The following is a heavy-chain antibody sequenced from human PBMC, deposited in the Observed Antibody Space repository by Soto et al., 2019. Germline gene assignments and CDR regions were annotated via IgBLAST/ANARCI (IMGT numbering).Heavy chain of an antibody. Sequence: PSWTLSLTFTVSEGCVSSESNYWSLVRQRPGKGVEWIGYIYYSGSTNYNPSLKSRVTISVDTSKNQFSLKLSSVTAAATAVYYWASAPSIAAADYFHYWGQRTRVTVS. CDR1: EGCVSSESNY. CDR3: ASAPSIAAADYFHY. J-gene: IGHJ4*02. CDR2: IYYSGST. V-gene: IGHV4-61*01. D-gene: IGHD6-13*01.